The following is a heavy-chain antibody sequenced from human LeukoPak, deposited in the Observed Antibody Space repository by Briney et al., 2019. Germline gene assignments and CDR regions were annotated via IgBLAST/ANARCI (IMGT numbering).Heavy chain of an antibody. CDR1: GYTFTSYG. J-gene: IGHJ4*02. CDR2: ISAYNGNT. Sequence: ASVKLSCKASGYTFTSYGISWVRQAPGQGLEWMGWISAYNGNTNYAQKLQGRVTMTTDTSTSTAYMELRSLRSDDTAVYYCARDLRRYDSSGYYYYWGKGTLVTVSS. CDR3: ARDLRRYDSSGYYYY. V-gene: IGHV1-18*01. D-gene: IGHD3-22*01.